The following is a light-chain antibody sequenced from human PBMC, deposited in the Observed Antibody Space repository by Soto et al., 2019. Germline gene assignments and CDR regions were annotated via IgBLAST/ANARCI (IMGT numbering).Light chain of an antibody. CDR3: SSYTSSSTLIV. J-gene: IGLJ1*01. V-gene: IGLV2-14*01. CDR2: DVS. CDR1: SSEVGGYNY. Sequence: QSALTQASSVSGSPGQSITISRPGTSSEVGGYNYVSWYQQHPGKAPKLMIYDVSNRPSGVSNRFSGSKSGNTASLTISGLQAEDEADYYCSSYTSSSTLIVFGTGTKVTVL.